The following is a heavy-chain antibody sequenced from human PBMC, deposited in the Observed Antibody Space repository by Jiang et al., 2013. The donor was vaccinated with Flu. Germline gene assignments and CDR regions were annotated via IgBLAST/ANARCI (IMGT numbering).Heavy chain of an antibody. Sequence: GSGLVKPSETLSLTCAVYGGSFSGYYWSWIRQPPGKGLEWIGEINHSGSTNYNPSLKSRVTISVDTSKNQFSLKLSSVTAADTAVYYCARRGLFGSFDYWGQGTLVTVSS. D-gene: IGHD3-10*01. CDR3: ARRGLFGSFDY. J-gene: IGHJ4*02. V-gene: IGHV4-34*01. CDR1: GGSFSGYY. CDR2: INHSGST.